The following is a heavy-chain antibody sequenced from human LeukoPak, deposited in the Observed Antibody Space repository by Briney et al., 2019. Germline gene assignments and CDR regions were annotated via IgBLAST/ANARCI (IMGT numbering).Heavy chain of an antibody. Sequence: SETLSLTCTVSGGSISSSSYYWGWIRQPPGKWLEWIGSIYYSGSTYYNPSLKSRVTISVDTSKNQFSLKLSSVTAADTAVYYCARFSERGKRWLQLAYWGQGTLVTVSS. CDR1: GGSISSSSYY. CDR2: IYYSGST. CDR3: ARFSERGKRWLQLAY. D-gene: IGHD5-24*01. J-gene: IGHJ4*02. V-gene: IGHV4-39*01.